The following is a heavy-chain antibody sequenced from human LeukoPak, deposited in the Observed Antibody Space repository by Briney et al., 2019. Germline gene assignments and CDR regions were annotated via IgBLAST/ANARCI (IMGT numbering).Heavy chain of an antibody. D-gene: IGHD5-18*01. CDR2: ISYDGSSK. CDR1: GFTFSSYA. Sequence: HPGGSLRLSCAASGFTFSSYAMHWVRQAPGKGLEWVAVISYDGSSKYYADSVKGRFTISRDNSKNTLYLQMNSLRAEDTAVYYCARDINSYGYLDYWGQGTLVTVSS. CDR3: ARDINSYGYLDY. J-gene: IGHJ4*02. V-gene: IGHV3-30-3*01.